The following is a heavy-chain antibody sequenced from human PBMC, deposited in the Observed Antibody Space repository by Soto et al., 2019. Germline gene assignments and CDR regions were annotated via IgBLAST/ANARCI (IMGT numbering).Heavy chain of an antibody. Sequence: EVQLVESGGGLVQPGGSLRLSCAASGFTFSSYWMHWVRQAPGKGLVWVSRINSDGSATSDADSVKGRSTISRDNAKNTLYLQMNSLRAEDTAVYYCARGGSLNWYFDLWGRGTLVTVSS. D-gene: IGHD1-26*01. J-gene: IGHJ2*01. CDR2: INSDGSAT. CDR1: GFTFSSYW. CDR3: ARGGSLNWYFDL. V-gene: IGHV3-74*01.